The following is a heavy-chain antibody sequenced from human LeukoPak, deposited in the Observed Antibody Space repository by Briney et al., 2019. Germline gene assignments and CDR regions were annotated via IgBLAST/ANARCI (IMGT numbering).Heavy chain of an antibody. Sequence: SETLSLTCAVYGVSFSGYYWSWLRQPPGKGLEWIGEINHSGSTNYNPSLKSRVTISVDTSKNQFSLKLSSVTAADTAVYYCARGQGVYYGSGSYYRNINWFDPWGQGTLVTVSS. D-gene: IGHD3-10*01. CDR2: INHSGST. V-gene: IGHV4-34*01. CDR1: GVSFSGYY. J-gene: IGHJ5*02. CDR3: ARGQGVYYGSGSYYRNINWFDP.